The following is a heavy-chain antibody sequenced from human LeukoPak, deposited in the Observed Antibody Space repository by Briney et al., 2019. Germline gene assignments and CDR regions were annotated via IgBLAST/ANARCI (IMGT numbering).Heavy chain of an antibody. Sequence: GGSLRLSCAASGFTVSDNYMSWVRQAPGKGLEWVSIIYSGGSTYYADSVKGRFTISRDISKNTFYLQMNSLRVEDTAVFYCARALPAASHTSFDYWGQGTLVTVFS. D-gene: IGHD2-2*01. J-gene: IGHJ4*02. CDR3: ARALPAASHTSFDY. CDR1: GFTVSDNY. V-gene: IGHV3-66*01. CDR2: IYSGGST.